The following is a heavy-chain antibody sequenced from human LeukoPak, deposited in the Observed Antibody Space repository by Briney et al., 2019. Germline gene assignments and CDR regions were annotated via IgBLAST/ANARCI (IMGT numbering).Heavy chain of an antibody. CDR3: TKKLTVAGTFDY. V-gene: IGHV3-30*02. CDR1: GFTFSSYG. D-gene: IGHD6-19*01. J-gene: IGHJ4*02. Sequence: GGSLRLSCAASGFTFSSYGMHWVRQAPGKGLEWVAFIRFTISRDNSKNTLSLQMNSLRAEDTAIYYCTKKLTVAGTFDYWGQGTLVTVSS.